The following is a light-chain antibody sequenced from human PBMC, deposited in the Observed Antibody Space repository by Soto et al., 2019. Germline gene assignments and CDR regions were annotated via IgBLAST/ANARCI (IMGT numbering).Light chain of an antibody. V-gene: IGKV3-15*01. J-gene: IGKJ4*01. CDR2: GAS. Sequence: EIVMTQSPATLSVSPGERATLSCRASQSVGTYLAWYRQKPGQTPRLLIFGASPRATGIPARFSGSGSGSEFTLTISSLQSEDFAVYSCQQYSVWPLVTFGGGTKVEIK. CDR3: QQYSVWPLVT. CDR1: QSVGTY.